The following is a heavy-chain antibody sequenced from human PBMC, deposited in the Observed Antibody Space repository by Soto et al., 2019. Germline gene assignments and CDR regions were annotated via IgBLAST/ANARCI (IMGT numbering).Heavy chain of an antibody. CDR3: ARLGYXSGGSYYYEGLLHYYYGMEV. CDR1: GYSFTSYW. J-gene: IGHJ6*02. D-gene: IGHD2-15*01. CDR2: IDPSDSYT. Sequence: PGESLKISCKGSGYSFTSYWISWVRQMPGKGLVGMGRIDPSDSYTNYIPSFQGHVTIPANKXISTAYLEWITLGASITSISHCARLGYXSGGSYYYEGLLHYYYGMEVLVQVTTVNVSS. V-gene: IGHV5-10-1*01.